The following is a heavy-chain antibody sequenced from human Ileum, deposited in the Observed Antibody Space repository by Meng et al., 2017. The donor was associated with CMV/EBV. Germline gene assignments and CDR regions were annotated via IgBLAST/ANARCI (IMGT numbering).Heavy chain of an antibody. V-gene: IGHV4-39*07. CDR3: AGDWGPYSSRGYFDP. Sequence: QAPPPESGPGLVTPSETLSLTCTVTGGYISSGTYYWAWIRQSPGKGLEWIGSIYYSGSTYDNPSLKSRVTMSVDTFKNQFSLKLTSVTAADTAVYYCAGDWGPYSSRGYFDPWGQGTLVTVSS. J-gene: IGHJ5*02. CDR2: IYYSGST. D-gene: IGHD6-13*01. CDR1: GGYISSGTYY.